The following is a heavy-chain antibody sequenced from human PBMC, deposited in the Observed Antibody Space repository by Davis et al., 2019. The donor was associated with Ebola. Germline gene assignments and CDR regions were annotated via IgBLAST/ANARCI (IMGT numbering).Heavy chain of an antibody. CDR1: GFSFNSYT. CDR3: AKNSRRYSGSTEAYDY. V-gene: IGHV3-48*02. CDR2: ITNGGSTN. D-gene: IGHD1-26*01. J-gene: IGHJ4*02. Sequence: GESLKISCIASGFSFNSYTMNWVRQAPGKGLEWLSYITNGGSTNSYADSVKGRFTVSRDNAKNSLFLQMNSLRDEDTAVYYCAKNSRRYSGSTEAYDYWGQGTLVTVSS.